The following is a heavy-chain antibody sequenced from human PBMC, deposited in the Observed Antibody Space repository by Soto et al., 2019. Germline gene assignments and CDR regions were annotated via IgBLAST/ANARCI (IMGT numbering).Heavy chain of an antibody. CDR3: AGRTYDSSGYPSGFDH. V-gene: IGHV5-10-1*01. CDR1: GYSFNSYC. CDR2: IDPSDSYT. D-gene: IGHD3-22*01. Sequence: EESLKISCKASGYSFNSYCISWVRQMPGKGLEWMGRIDPSDSYTNYSPSFQGHVTISADKSISTAYLQWSSLKASDTAMYYCAGRTYDSSGYPSGFDHWGQGTLVTVSS. J-gene: IGHJ4*02.